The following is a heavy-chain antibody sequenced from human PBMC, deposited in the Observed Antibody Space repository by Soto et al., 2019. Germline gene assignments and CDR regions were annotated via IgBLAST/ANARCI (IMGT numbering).Heavy chain of an antibody. CDR1: GYTFTSYA. CDR3: ARSIVVVTALDY. CDR2: INAGNGNT. V-gene: IGHV1-3*01. J-gene: IGHJ4*02. D-gene: IGHD2-21*02. Sequence: SVKVSCEASGYTFTSYAMHWVRQAPGQRLEWMGWINAGNGNTKYSQKFQGRVTITRDTSASTAYMELSSLRSEDTAVYYCARSIVVVTALDYWGQGTLVTVSS.